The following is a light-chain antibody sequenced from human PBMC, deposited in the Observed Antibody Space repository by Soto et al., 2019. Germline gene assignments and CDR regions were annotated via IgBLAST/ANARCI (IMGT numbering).Light chain of an antibody. CDR2: SDN. CDR1: TANIGKNF. CDR3: SAWDDRLGGRV. Sequence: QSVLTQPPSASGAPGQRVTISCSGNTANIGKNFVYWYLQLPGTTPKLLIYSDNRRPSGVPDRFSGSKSDSSASLVISGLRSEEDGDYYCSAWDDRLGGRVFGTGPKPTVL. J-gene: IGLJ1*01. V-gene: IGLV1-47*02.